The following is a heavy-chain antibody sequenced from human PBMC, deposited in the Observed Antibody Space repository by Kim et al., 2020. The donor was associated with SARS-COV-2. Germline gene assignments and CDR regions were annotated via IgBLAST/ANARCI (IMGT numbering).Heavy chain of an antibody. D-gene: IGHD1-26*01. CDR3: ASHGVGQGAFDI. V-gene: IGHV1-69*01. Sequence: NYAQKFQGRVTITADESTSTAYMELSSLRSEDTAVYYCASHGVGQGAFDIWGQGTMVTVSS. J-gene: IGHJ3*02.